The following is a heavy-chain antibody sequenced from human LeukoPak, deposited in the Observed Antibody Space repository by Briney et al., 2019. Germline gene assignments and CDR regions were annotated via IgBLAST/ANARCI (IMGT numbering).Heavy chain of an antibody. Sequence: GGSLRLSCAASGFTFSSYGMNWVRQAPGTGLEWVSYVSPSSSSIYYADSVKGRFIISRDNAKNSLYLQMNSLRAEDTAVYYCAREHTPYGSGCTAAYWGQGTLVTVSS. CDR1: GFTFSSYG. CDR3: AREHTPYGSGCTAAY. J-gene: IGHJ4*02. D-gene: IGHD6-19*01. V-gene: IGHV3-48*01. CDR2: VSPSSSSI.